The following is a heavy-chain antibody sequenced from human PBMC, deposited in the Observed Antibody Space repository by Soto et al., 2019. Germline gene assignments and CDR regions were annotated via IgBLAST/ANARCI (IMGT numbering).Heavy chain of an antibody. Sequence: QVQLQESGPGLVKPSETLSLTCTVSGGSISSYSWSWIRQPPGKELECIGYIYNNGSTKYNPSLKSRVTISVDTSKNHFSLKRRSVTDADTAVYYCARVTKAYYYSHGMDVWGQGTTVTVSS. CDR3: ARVTKAYYYSHGMDV. CDR2: IYNNGST. J-gene: IGHJ6*02. V-gene: IGHV4-59*01. CDR1: GGSISSYS.